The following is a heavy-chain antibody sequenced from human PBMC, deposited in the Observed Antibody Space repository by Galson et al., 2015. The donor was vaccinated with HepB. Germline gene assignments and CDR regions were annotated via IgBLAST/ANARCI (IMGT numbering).Heavy chain of an antibody. CDR1: GFPFSDHY. CDR3: VRVDCSGGSCYLI. CDR2: IRNKRNSYTT. Sequence: SLRLSCAASGFPFSDHYMDWVRQAPGKGLEWVGRIRNKRNSYTTDYAASVKGRFTISRDDSKNALYLQMNSLKSEDTAVYHCVRVDCSGGSCYLIWGQGTLVTVSS. D-gene: IGHD2-15*01. J-gene: IGHJ4*02. V-gene: IGHV3-72*01.